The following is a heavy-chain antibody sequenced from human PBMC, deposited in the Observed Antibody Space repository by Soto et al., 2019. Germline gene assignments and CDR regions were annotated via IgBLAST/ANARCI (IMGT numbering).Heavy chain of an antibody. CDR2: ISGSGDST. CDR3: ARRGSGSYYDY. D-gene: IGHD1-26*01. V-gene: IGHV3-23*01. Sequence: EVQLLESGGGLVQPGGSLRLSCAASGFTFSSYAMRWVRQAPGKGLEWVSAISGSGDSTYYADSVKGRFTISSDNSKNTLYLQMNSLRGEDTAVYHGARRGSGSYYDYWGQGTLVTVSS. J-gene: IGHJ4*02. CDR1: GFTFSSYA.